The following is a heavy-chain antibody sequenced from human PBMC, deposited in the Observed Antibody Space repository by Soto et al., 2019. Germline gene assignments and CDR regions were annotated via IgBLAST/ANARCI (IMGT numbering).Heavy chain of an antibody. D-gene: IGHD3-10*01. CDR2: LNEDGSFT. V-gene: IGHV3-74*03. J-gene: IGHJ6*02. Sequence: GYLRLSCVASEFTFSSYWMHWVRQVPGKGLVWVSRLNEDGSFTSYADSVKGRFSIFRDNAKKTLYLQMNSLSAEDSAVYYCARDLSGRADVWGQGTTVTVSS. CDR1: EFTFSSYW. CDR3: ARDLSGRADV.